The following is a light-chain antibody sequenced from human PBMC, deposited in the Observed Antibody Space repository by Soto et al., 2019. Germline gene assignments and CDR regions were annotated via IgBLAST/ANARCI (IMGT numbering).Light chain of an antibody. J-gene: IGKJ4*01. CDR3: QQYYGIPLT. CDR2: WAS. CDR1: RSLLHDSNKENF. Sequence: DIVMTQSPDSLAVSLGERATINCKSSRSLLHDSNKENFLAWYQKKPGQPPKLLFYWASTRESGVPERFSGSGSETDFTLTFSSLRAEDVAVYYCQQYYGIPLTFGGGTKVDIK. V-gene: IGKV4-1*01.